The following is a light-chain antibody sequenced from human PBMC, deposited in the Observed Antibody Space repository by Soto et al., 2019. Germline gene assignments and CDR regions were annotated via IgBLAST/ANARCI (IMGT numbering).Light chain of an antibody. CDR2: GNS. V-gene: IGLV1-40*01. J-gene: IGLJ2*01. Sequence: QSVLTQPPSVSGAPGQRVTISCTGSSSNIGAGYDVHWYQQLPGTAPKLLIYGNSNRPSGVPDRFSGSKSGTSASLAITGLLAEDEADYYCQSYDSSLSGPYVVFGGGTKLTVL. CDR1: SSNIGAGYD. CDR3: QSYDSSLSGPYVV.